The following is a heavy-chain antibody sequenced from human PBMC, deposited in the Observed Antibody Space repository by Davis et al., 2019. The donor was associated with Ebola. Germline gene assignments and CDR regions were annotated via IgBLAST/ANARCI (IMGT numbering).Heavy chain of an antibody. CDR2: INPNSGGT. CDR1: GYTFTGYY. Sequence: ASVKVSCKASGYTFTGYYIHWVRQAPGQGLEWMGWINPNSGGTNYAQKFQGRVTMTRDTSISTAYMELSRLRSDDTAVYYCARCPPYCSGGSCYPYWYFDLWGRGTLVTVSS. V-gene: IGHV1-2*02. D-gene: IGHD2-15*01. J-gene: IGHJ2*01. CDR3: ARCPPYCSGGSCYPYWYFDL.